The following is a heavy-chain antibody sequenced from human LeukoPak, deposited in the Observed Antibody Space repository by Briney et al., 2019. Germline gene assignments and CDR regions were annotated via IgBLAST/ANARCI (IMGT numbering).Heavy chain of an antibody. CDR3: ARAYGSGYVY. Sequence: GGSLTLSCAASGFTLSSYWMHWVRQAPGKGPVWASRISSDASITDYADSVKGRFTISRDNAKNTLYLQMNSLRVEDTAVYHCARAYGSGYVYWGQGTLVTVSS. D-gene: IGHD3-10*01. V-gene: IGHV3-74*01. CDR2: ISSDASIT. J-gene: IGHJ4*02. CDR1: GFTLSSYW.